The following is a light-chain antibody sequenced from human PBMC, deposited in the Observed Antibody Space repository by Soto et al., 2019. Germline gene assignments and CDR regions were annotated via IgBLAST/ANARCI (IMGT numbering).Light chain of an antibody. CDR2: EVR. CDR1: SSDVGGYNY. Sequence: QSALTQPPSASGSPGQSVTISCTGTSSDVGGYNYVSWYQQHPGKAPKLMLYEVRKRPSGVPDRFSASKSGTSASLAISGLRSEDEADYYCTATDDRLTGPVFGGGTKLTVL. J-gene: IGLJ2*01. CDR3: TATDDRLTGPV. V-gene: IGLV2-8*01.